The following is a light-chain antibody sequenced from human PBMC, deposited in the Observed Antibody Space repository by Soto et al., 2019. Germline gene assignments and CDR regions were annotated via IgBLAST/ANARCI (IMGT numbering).Light chain of an antibody. J-gene: IGLJ2*01. CDR2: DDS. V-gene: IGLV2-14*03. Sequence: QSALTQPASVSGSPGQSITISCTGSSSDVGGYNYVSWYQQHPPGKATKLMIDDDSNRPSGVSNRFSGSKSGNTASLTISGLQAEDAADYYCSSYTTSSTVVFGGGTKLTVL. CDR3: SSYTTSSTVV. CDR1: SSDVGGYNY.